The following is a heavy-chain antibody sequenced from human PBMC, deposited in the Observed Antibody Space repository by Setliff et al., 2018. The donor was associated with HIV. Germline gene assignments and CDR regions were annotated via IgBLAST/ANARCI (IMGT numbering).Heavy chain of an antibody. CDR2: MNPNSGHT. V-gene: IGHV1-8*02. CDR1: GYTFTTYD. CDR3: ARCGPNYDSSGYYYMDV. J-gene: IGHJ6*03. Sequence: ASVKVSCKASGYTFTTYDMNWVRQATGQGLEWMGFMNPNSGHTEYAQKLQGRVTMTTDTSTSTAYMELRSLRSDDTAVYYCARCGPNYDSSGYYYMDVWGKGTTVTVSS. D-gene: IGHD3-22*01.